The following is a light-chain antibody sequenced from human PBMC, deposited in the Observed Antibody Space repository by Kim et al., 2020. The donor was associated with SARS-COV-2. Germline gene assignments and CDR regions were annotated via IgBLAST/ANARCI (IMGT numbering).Light chain of an antibody. CDR2: GKN. CDR3: NSRDSTGNHVV. J-gene: IGLJ3*02. Sequence: GQTVRITCQGDILRTYYATWDQQKPGQAPVLVIYGKNNRPSGIPDRFSGSSSGNTASLTIIGAQAEDEAAYYCNSRDSTGNHVVFGGGTQLTVL. V-gene: IGLV3-19*01. CDR1: ILRTYY.